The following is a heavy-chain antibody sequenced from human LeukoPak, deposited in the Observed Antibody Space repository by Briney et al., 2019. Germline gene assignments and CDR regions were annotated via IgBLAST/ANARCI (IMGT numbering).Heavy chain of an antibody. CDR1: GGSFSGYY. CDR3: AREGSSTAHFDY. V-gene: IGHV4-34*01. CDR2: INHSGST. D-gene: IGHD4-11*01. Sequence: SETLSLTCAVDGGSFSGYYWTWIRQPPGQGLEWIGEINHSGSTKYNPSLKSRVTLSVDTSKNQFSLKVSSVTAADTAVYYCAREGSSTAHFDYWGQGTLVTVSS. J-gene: IGHJ4*02.